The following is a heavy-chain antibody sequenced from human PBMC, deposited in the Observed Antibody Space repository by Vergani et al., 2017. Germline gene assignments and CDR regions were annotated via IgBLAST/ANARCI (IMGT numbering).Heavy chain of an antibody. CDR3: AKIGYSSSYYFDY. CDR2: ISGSGGST. V-gene: IGHV3-23*01. D-gene: IGHD6-6*01. J-gene: IGHJ4*02. CDR1: GFTFSSYA. Sequence: EVQLLESGGGLVQPGGSLRLSCAASGFTFSSYAMSWVRQAPGKGLEWFSAISGSGGSTYYADSVKGRFTLSRDNSKNTLYLQMNSLRAEDTAVYYCAKIGYSSSYYFDYWGQGTLVTVSS.